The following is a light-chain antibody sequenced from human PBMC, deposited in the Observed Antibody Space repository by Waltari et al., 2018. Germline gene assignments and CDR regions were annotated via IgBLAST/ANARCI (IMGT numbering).Light chain of an antibody. CDR2: DVS. Sequence: QAALTQPPSVSGSPGQSVTISCTGTRSDIGGYNHVSWYQQHPGKAPKLMIYDVSKRPSGVSDRFSGSKSGNTASLTISGLQAEDEADYYCSSYAGSNTLLFGGGTRLTVL. V-gene: IGLV2-11*01. J-gene: IGLJ2*01. CDR1: RSDIGGYNH. CDR3: SSYAGSNTLL.